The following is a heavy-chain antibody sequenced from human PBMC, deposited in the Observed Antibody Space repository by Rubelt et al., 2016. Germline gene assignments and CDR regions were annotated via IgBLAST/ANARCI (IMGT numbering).Heavy chain of an antibody. CDR2: ITGGGGST. V-gene: IGHV3-23*01. J-gene: IGHJ4*02. CDR3: AKSDRTYHAFDY. Sequence: VQLQQWGAGLLKPSETLSLTCAVYGGSFSGYYWTWIRQTPGKGLEWVSAITGGGGSTYSTDSVKGRFTISRDNSKNTRYRQMTSLRAADTAIYYCAKSDRTYHAFDYWGQGTLVTVSS. D-gene: IGHD1-14*01. CDR1: GGSFSGYY.